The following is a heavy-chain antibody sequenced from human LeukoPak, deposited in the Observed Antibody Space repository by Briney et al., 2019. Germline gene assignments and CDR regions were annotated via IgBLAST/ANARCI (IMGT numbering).Heavy chain of an antibody. Sequence: GGSLRLSCAASGFTVSSYEMNWVRQAPGKGLEWVSYISSSGSTLYYADSVKGRFTISRDSAKNSLYLQMSSLRAEDTAVYYCARESSGNYYVGFDYWGQGTLVTVSS. V-gene: IGHV3-48*03. CDR3: ARESSGNYYVGFDY. CDR1: GFTVSSYE. D-gene: IGHD1-26*01. CDR2: ISSSGSTL. J-gene: IGHJ4*02.